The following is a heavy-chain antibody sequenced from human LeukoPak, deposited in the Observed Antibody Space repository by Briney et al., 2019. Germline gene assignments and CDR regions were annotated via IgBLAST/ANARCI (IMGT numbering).Heavy chain of an antibody. J-gene: IGHJ4*02. CDR1: GFTFSNYG. V-gene: IGHV3-23*01. CDR3: AKKSPDSSGNPAYD. Sequence: GGSLRLSCAGAGFTFSNYGMSWVRQAPGKGLEWVSVISRSGTETYHADSVRGRFTISRDNAKNTLYLQMNSLRAEDAAVYYCAKKSPDSSGNPAYDWGQGTLVTVSS. D-gene: IGHD4-23*01. CDR2: ISRSGTET.